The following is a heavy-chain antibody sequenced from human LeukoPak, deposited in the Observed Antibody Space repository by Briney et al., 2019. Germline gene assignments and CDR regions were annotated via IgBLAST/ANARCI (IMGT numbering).Heavy chain of an antibody. V-gene: IGHV3-66*01. Sequence: GGSLRLSCAASGFTVSSNYMSWVRQAPGKGLEWVSVIYSGGSTYYADSVKGRFTISRDNSKNTLYLQMNSLRAGDTAVYYCARVRTIVGATGYYYYYGMDVWGQGTTVTVSS. D-gene: IGHD1-26*01. CDR1: GFTVSSNY. J-gene: IGHJ6*02. CDR3: ARVRTIVGATGYYYYYGMDV. CDR2: IYSGGST.